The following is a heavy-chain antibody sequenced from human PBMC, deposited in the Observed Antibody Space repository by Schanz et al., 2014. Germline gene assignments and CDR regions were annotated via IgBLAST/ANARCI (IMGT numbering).Heavy chain of an antibody. CDR2: IIPILDIT. Sequence: QVQLVQSGAEVKKPGSSVKVSCKASGGTFSSFAIFWVRQAPGQGLEWMGTIIPILDITNYAQKFQGRVTITADKSTSTAYMELSNLRSEDTAVYYCARGGRSSTRLMDVWGQGTTVTVSS. J-gene: IGHJ6*02. D-gene: IGHD2-2*01. CDR3: ARGGRSSTRLMDV. V-gene: IGHV1-69*04. CDR1: GGTFSSFA.